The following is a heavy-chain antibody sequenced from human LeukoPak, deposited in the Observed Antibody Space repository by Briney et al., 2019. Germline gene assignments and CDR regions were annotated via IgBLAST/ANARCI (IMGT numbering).Heavy chain of an antibody. J-gene: IGHJ4*02. V-gene: IGHV4-4*07. CDR1: GGSISSYY. CDR2: IYTSGST. D-gene: IGHD2-15*01. CDR3: ARAKMVAATIDFDY. Sequence: SETLSLTCTVSGGSISSYYWSWIRQPAGKGLEWIGRIYTSGSTNYNPSLKSRVTISVDTSKNQFSLKLSSVTAADTAVYYCARAKMVAATIDFDYWGQGTLVTVSS.